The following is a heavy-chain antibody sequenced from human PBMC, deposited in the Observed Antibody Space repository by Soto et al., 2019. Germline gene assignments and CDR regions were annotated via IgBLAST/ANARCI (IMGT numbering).Heavy chain of an antibody. Sequence: ASVKVSCKASGYTFTSCYMHWVRQAPGQGLEWMGIINPSGGSTSYAQKFQGRVTMTRDTSTSTVYMELSSLRSEDTAVYYCARAGRWLQLLQAFDIWGQGTMVTVSS. J-gene: IGHJ3*02. CDR2: INPSGGST. D-gene: IGHD5-12*01. V-gene: IGHV1-46*01. CDR1: GYTFTSCY. CDR3: ARAGRWLQLLQAFDI.